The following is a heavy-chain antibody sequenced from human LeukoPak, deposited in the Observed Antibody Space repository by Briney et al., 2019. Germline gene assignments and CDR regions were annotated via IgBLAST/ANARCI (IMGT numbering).Heavy chain of an antibody. V-gene: IGHV4-39*07. Sequence: SETLSLTCTVSGGSISSSNYYWGWIRQPPGKGLEWIGSIYYSGSTYYNPSLKSRVTISVDTSKNQFSLKLSSVTAADTAVYYCAKFAAAAPFYYYYYMDVWGKGTRVTISS. CDR1: GGSISSSNYY. CDR3: AKFAAAAPFYYYYYMDV. J-gene: IGHJ6*03. D-gene: IGHD2-2*01. CDR2: IYYSGST.